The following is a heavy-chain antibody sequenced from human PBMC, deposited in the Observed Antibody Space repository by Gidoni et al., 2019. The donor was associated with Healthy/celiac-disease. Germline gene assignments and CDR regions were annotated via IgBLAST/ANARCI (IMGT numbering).Heavy chain of an antibody. CDR3: ARVTMIVVVKPLIKRFDP. D-gene: IGHD3-22*01. J-gene: IGHJ5*02. Sequence: QVQLVPPGAEVKKPGASVKGSCKASGYTITSYGISWVRQAPGQGLEWMGWISAYNGNTNSAQQLQGRVTMTTDTSTSTAYMELRSLRSDDTAVYYCARVTMIVVVKPLIKRFDPWGQGTLVTVSS. CDR2: ISAYNGNT. CDR1: GYTITSYG. V-gene: IGHV1-18*01.